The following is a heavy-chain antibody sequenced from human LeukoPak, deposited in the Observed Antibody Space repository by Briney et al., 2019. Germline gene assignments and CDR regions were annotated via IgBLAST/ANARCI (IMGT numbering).Heavy chain of an antibody. V-gene: IGHV3-21*01. CDR1: GFTFSTYS. Sequence: PGGPLRLSCAASGFTFSTYSMNWVRQAPGGGLEWVSSISSSSSYIYYADSLKGRFTISRDNAKNSLYLQMNSLRAEDTAVYYCARIQLNSYYYYMDVWGKGTTVTVSS. CDR2: ISSSSSYI. CDR3: ARIQLNSYYYYMDV. D-gene: IGHD2-2*01. J-gene: IGHJ6*03.